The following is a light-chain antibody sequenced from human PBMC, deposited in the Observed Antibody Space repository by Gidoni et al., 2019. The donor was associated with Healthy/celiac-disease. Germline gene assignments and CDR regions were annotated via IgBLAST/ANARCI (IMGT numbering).Light chain of an antibody. V-gene: IGLV3-1*01. Sequence: SYELTQPPSVSVSPGQTASITCSGDKLGDTYACWYQQKPGQSPVLVIYQDSKRPSGIPERFSGSNSGNTATLTIRGTQAMDEADYYCQAWDSSTAWDVVFGGGTKLTVL. J-gene: IGLJ2*01. CDR2: QDS. CDR1: KLGDTY. CDR3: QAWDSSTAWDVV.